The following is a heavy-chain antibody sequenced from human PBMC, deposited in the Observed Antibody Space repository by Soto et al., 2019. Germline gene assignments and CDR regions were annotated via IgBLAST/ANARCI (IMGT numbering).Heavy chain of an antibody. CDR1: GGSITTGGSY. J-gene: IGHJ4*02. CDR2: IYHSGNT. D-gene: IGHD2-2*02. V-gene: IGHV4-31*03. Sequence: LSLTCTVSGGSITTGGSYLSWIRPHPGKGLEWIGNIYHSGNTYYNPSLKSRITISVDTSKNHFSLMVDSVTAADTAVYYCARERFQVLYGKPYFDSWGQGTLVTVSS. CDR3: ARERFQVLYGKPYFDS.